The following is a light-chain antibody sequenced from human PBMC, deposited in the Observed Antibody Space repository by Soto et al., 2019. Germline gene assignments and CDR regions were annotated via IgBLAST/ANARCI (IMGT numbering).Light chain of an antibody. J-gene: IGLJ1*01. CDR3: SSYTSTRTSV. CDR2: DVN. V-gene: IGLV2-14*01. Sequence: QPVLTQPASVSGSPGQSITISCTGTSSDVGGYNYVSWYQQHPGKAPKLMIYDVNNRPSGVSDRFSGSKSGNTASLTISGLQAEDEADYYCSSYTSTRTSVFGTGTKVTVL. CDR1: SSDVGGYNY.